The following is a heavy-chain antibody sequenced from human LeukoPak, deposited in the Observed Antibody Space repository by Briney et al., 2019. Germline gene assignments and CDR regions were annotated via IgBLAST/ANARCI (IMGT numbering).Heavy chain of an antibody. J-gene: IGHJ4*02. D-gene: IGHD3-22*01. Sequence: PGGSLRLSCAASGFTFSSYSMNRVRQAPGKGLEWVSSISSSSSYIYYADSVKGRFTISRDNAKNSLYLQMNSLRAEDTAVYYCAKQTRYDSPAGGRGFDYWGQGTLVTVSS. CDR2: ISSSSSYI. V-gene: IGHV3-21*04. CDR3: AKQTRYDSPAGGRGFDY. CDR1: GFTFSSYS.